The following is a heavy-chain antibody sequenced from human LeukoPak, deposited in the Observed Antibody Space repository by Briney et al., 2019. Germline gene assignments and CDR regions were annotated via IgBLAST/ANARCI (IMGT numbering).Heavy chain of an antibody. D-gene: IGHD2-21*01. CDR2: IYTSGNT. CDR3: ARDRVRGYSYYFDY. Sequence: PSETLSLTCNVSGGSISSPSYYWSWIRQPAGKGLEWIGRIYTSGNTKYNPSLKSRVTISVETSKNQVSLKLNSVTAADTAMYYCARDRVRGYSYYFDYWGQGILVTVSS. CDR1: GGSISSPSYY. J-gene: IGHJ4*02. V-gene: IGHV4-61*02.